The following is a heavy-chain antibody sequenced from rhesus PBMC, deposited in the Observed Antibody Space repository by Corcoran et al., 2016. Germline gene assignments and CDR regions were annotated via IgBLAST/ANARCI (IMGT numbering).Heavy chain of an antibody. D-gene: IGHD1-44*01. CDR2: IYGSMGST. Sequence: QVQLQESGPGLVKPSETLSLTCAVSGGSISCVYGWIWSRPPPGKGLEGIGHIYGSMGSTYYNPSLKSRVTISKDTSKNQFSLKLSSVTAADTAVYYCARIIGTYFDYWGQGVLVTVSS. CDR3: ARIIGTYFDY. V-gene: IGHV4S7*01. CDR1: GGSISCVYG. J-gene: IGHJ4*01.